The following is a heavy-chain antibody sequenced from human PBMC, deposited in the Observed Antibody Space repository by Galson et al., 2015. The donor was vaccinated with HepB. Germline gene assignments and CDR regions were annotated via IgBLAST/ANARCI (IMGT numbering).Heavy chain of an antibody. CDR3: TTDVYFSSYWSWFDP. CDR2: IKSKTDGGTT. J-gene: IGHJ5*02. CDR1: GFTFNNVW. V-gene: IGHV3-15*01. D-gene: IGHD2-2*01. Sequence: SLRLSCAATGFTFNNVWMNWVRQAPGKGLEWVSRIKSKTDGGTTEYAAPVKGRFTISREDSKNTLYLQMNSLKTDDTAVYYCTTDVYFSSYWSWFDPWGQGTLVTVSS.